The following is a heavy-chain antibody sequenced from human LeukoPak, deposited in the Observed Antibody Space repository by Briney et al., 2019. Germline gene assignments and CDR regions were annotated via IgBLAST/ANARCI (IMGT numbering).Heavy chain of an antibody. J-gene: IGHJ3*02. CDR1: GFIFSDYW. D-gene: IGHD3-22*01. CDR3: AREYYDSSGYSAFDI. Sequence: GGSLRLSCAASGFIFSDYWMSWVRQAPGKGLEWVANIKKDGSEKYYVDSVKGRFTISRDNAKTSLYLQMNSLRAEDTAVYYCAREYYDSSGYSAFDIWGQGTMVTVSS. CDR2: IKKDGSEK. V-gene: IGHV3-7*01.